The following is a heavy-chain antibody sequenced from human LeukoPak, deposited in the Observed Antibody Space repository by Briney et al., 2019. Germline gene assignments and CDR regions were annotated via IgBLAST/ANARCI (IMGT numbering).Heavy chain of an antibody. CDR1: GFTFSNAW. CDR3: TTFRGYSSSWYLFDY. D-gene: IGHD6-13*01. V-gene: IGHV3-15*01. J-gene: IGHJ4*02. CDR2: IKSKTDGGTT. Sequence: GGSLRLSCAASGFTFSNAWMSGVRQAPGKGLEWVGRIKSKTDGGTTDYAAPVKGRFTISRDDSKNTLYLQMNSLKTEDTAVYYCTTFRGYSSSWYLFDYWGQGTLVTVSS.